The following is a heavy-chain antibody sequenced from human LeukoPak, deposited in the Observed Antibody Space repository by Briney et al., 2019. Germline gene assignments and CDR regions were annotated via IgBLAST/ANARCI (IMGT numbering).Heavy chain of an antibody. D-gene: IGHD2-2*01. CDR3: ARGISFSSSWPFDY. Sequence: GGALRLSCAASGFSFSSYAMYWVCQAPGKGLEYVSAISGNGFNTNYANSVKGRFTISRDNSNGTLFLQMGSLSAEDMAVYYCARGISFSSSWPFDYWGQGTLVTVSS. J-gene: IGHJ4*02. CDR1: GFSFSSYA. V-gene: IGHV3-64*01. CDR2: ISGNGFNT.